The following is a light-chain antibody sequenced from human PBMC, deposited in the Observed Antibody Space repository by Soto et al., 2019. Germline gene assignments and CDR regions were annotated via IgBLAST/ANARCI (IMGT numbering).Light chain of an antibody. CDR3: QQFNSYSWT. J-gene: IGKJ1*01. CDR1: QGISSA. CDR2: DAS. Sequence: IPLTQSPTSPSASVGDRVPITCPASQGISSALAWYQQKPGKAPKLLIYDASSLESGVPSRFSGSGSGTDFTLTISSLQPEDFATYYCQQFNSYSWTFGQGTKVDIK. V-gene: IGKV1-13*02.